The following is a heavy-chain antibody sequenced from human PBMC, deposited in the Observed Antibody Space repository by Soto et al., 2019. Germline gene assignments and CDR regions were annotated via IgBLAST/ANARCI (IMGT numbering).Heavy chain of an antibody. V-gene: IGHV3-30*03. Sequence: GSLRLSCAASGFNFGVFGMHWVRQAPGKGLEWLSVLSYEGSEEYYADSVRGRFTISRDNSKNTLFLQMDSLRVDDTGVYYCALSRRSSLLEVAGPGFEYWGQGTLVTVSS. CDR1: GFNFGVFG. CDR3: ALSRRSSLLEVAGPGFEY. J-gene: IGHJ4*02. CDR2: LSYEGSEE. D-gene: IGHD6-19*01.